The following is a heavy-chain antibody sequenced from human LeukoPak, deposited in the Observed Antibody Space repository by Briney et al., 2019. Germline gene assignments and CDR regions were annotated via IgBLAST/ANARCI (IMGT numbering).Heavy chain of an antibody. CDR2: IYSSVSTRHNPSL. D-gene: IGHD2-15*01. V-gene: IGHV4-4*07. J-gene: IGHJ4*02. CDR1: GGSISGDYY. Sequence: SETLSLTCTVSGGSISGDYYWSWVRQPAGKGLEWIGRIYSSVSTRHNPSLQFNPSLRSRVTISKDTSRNQFFLKLNSVTAADTAIYYCARDRQEGGMRVSSFEYWGQGIPVIVSS. CDR3: ARDRQEGGMRVSSFEY.